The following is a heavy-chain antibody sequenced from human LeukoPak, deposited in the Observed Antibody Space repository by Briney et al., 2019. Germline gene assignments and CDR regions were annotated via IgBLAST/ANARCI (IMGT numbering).Heavy chain of an antibody. Sequence: GGSLRLPCAASGFTFSSYAMSWVRQAPGKGLEWVSAISGSGGSTYYADSVKGRFTISRDNPKDTLYLQMNSLRAEDTAVYYCAKVGLGYYYYMDVWGKGTTVTVSS. CDR2: ISGSGGST. D-gene: IGHD3-10*01. CDR1: GFTFSSYA. V-gene: IGHV3-23*01. J-gene: IGHJ6*03. CDR3: AKVGLGYYYYMDV.